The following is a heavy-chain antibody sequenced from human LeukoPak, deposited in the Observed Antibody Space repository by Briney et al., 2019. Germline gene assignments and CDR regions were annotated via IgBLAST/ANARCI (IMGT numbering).Heavy chain of an antibody. CDR3: AKDWHTVTSFDY. CDR1: GFTFGSYG. V-gene: IGHV3-30*18. J-gene: IGHJ4*02. CDR2: ISYDGRNK. D-gene: IGHD4-17*01. Sequence: GGSLGLSCAASGFTFGSYGMHWVRQAPGKGLEWVAVISYDGRNKYYVDSVKGRFTISRDNSKNTLYLQMNSLRAEDTAVHYCAKDWHTVTSFDYWGQGTLVTVSS.